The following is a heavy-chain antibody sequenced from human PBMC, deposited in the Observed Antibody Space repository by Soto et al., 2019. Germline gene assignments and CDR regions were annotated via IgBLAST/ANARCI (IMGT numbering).Heavy chain of an antibody. V-gene: IGHV3-30*18. CDR2: ISYDGSNK. Sequence: EGSLRLSCAASGFTFSSYGMHWVRQAPGKGLEWVAVISYDGSNKYYADSVKGRFTISRDNSKNTLYLQMNSLRAEDTAVYYCANSQRIQLWAYYYGMDVWGQGTTVTVSS. J-gene: IGHJ6*02. CDR3: ANSQRIQLWAYYYGMDV. D-gene: IGHD5-18*01. CDR1: GFTFSSYG.